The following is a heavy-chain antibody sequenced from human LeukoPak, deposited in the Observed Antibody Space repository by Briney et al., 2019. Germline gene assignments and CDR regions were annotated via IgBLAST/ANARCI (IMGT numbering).Heavy chain of an antibody. V-gene: IGHV6-1*01. Sequence: SQTLSLTCAISGDSVSSNSAARNWIRQSPSRGLEWLGRIYYRSKWYNDYAVSVKSRITINPDTSKNQFSLQLNSVTPEDTAVYYCARDQSEGYSGYDHYYYGMDVWGQGTTVTVSS. D-gene: IGHD5-12*01. CDR1: GDSVSSNSAA. CDR3: ARDQSEGYSGYDHYYYGMDV. CDR2: IYYRSKWYN. J-gene: IGHJ6*02.